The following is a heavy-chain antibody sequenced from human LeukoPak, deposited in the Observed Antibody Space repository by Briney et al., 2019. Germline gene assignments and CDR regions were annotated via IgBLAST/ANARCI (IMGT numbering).Heavy chain of an antibody. CDR3: AKIDDYGDYEGPDAFDI. CDR2: ISGSGGST. Sequence: GGSLRLSCAASGFTFSSYAISWVRQAPGKGLEWVSAISGSGGSTYYADSVKGRFTISRDNSKNTLYLQMNSLRAEDTAVYYCAKIDDYGDYEGPDAFDIWGQGTMVTVSS. CDR1: GFTFSSYA. J-gene: IGHJ3*02. D-gene: IGHD4-17*01. V-gene: IGHV3-23*01.